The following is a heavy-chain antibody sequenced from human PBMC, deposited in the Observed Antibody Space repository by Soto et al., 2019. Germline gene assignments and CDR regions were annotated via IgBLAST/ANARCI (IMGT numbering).Heavy chain of an antibody. V-gene: IGHV3-33*01. Sequence: GGSLRLSCAASGFTFSSYGMHWVRQAPGKGLEWVAVIWYDGSNKYYADSVKGRFTISRDNSKNTLYLQMNSLRAEDTAVYYCARDLDSSSSGAFDYWGQGTLVTVSS. CDR1: GFTFSSYG. CDR2: IWYDGSNK. J-gene: IGHJ4*02. D-gene: IGHD6-6*01. CDR3: ARDLDSSSSGAFDY.